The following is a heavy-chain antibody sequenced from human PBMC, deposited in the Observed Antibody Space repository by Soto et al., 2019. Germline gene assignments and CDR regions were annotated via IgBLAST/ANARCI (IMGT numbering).Heavy chain of an antibody. CDR3: SSASEGGFDP. D-gene: IGHD1-26*01. Sequence: GGSLRLSCAASGFTFSRYDMYWVRQVAGKGLEWVSTSRTAGDTYYSDSVKGRFTISREDAKNSLYLQMNRLRAGDTAVYYCSSASEGGFDPWGQGTLVTVSS. V-gene: IGHV3-13*01. J-gene: IGHJ5*02. CDR2: SRTAGDT. CDR1: GFTFSRYD.